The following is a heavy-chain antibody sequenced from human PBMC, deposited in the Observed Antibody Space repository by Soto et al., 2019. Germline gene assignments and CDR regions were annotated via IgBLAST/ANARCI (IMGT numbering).Heavy chain of an antibody. CDR3: ARAVDTAMVAHYYCYGMDV. Sequence: ASVKVSCKASGYTFTSYAMHWVRQAPGQRLEWMGWINAGNGNTKYSQKFQGRVTITRDTSASTAYMELSSLRSEDTAVYYCARAVDTAMVAHYYCYGMDVWGQGTTVTVSS. CDR1: GYTFTSYA. V-gene: IGHV1-3*01. CDR2: INAGNGNT. J-gene: IGHJ6*02. D-gene: IGHD5-18*01.